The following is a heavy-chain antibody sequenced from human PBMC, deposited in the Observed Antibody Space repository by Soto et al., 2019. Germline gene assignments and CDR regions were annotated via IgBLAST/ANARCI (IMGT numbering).Heavy chain of an antibody. V-gene: IGHV4-39*01. CDR2: IYYSGST. CDR1: GGSISSSSYY. D-gene: IGHD3-3*02. J-gene: IGHJ5*02. Sequence: SETLSLTCTVSGGSISSSSYYWGWIRQPPGKGKERIGSIYYSGSTYYNPSLKSLVTISVDTSKNQFSLKLSSVTAADSAVYYCASPKIAFYNWFDPWGQGTLVTSPQ. CDR3: ASPKIAFYNWFDP.